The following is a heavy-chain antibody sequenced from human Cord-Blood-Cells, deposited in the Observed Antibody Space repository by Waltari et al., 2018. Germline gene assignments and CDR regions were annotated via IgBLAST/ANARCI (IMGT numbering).Heavy chain of an antibody. D-gene: IGHD3-22*01. J-gene: IGHJ5*02. CDR2: IYTSGST. CDR3: ARVPDSSGYNWFDP. Sequence: QVQLQESGPGLVTPSETLSLTCTVSGGSISSYYWSWIRQPAGKGLEWIGRIYTSGSTNYNPSLKSRVTMSVDTSKNQFSLKLSSVTAADTAVYYCARVPDSSGYNWFDPWGQGTLVTVSS. CDR1: GGSISSYY. V-gene: IGHV4-4*07.